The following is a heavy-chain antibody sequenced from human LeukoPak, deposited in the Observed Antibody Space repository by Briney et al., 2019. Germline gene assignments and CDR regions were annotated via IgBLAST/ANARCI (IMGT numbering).Heavy chain of an antibody. CDR3: ARDTYSNYSRGEIYYYYGMDV. V-gene: IGHV3-74*01. CDR1: GFTSSSYA. D-gene: IGHD4-11*01. Sequence: GGSLRLSCAASGFTSSSYAMHWVRQAPGKGLVWVSRINSDGSSTSYADSVKGRFTISRDNAKNTLYLQMNSLRAEDTAVYYCARDTYSNYSRGEIYYYYGMDVWGQGTTVTVSS. J-gene: IGHJ6*02. CDR2: INSDGSST.